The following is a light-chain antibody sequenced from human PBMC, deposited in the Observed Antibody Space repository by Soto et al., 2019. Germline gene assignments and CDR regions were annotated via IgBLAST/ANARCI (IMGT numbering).Light chain of an antibody. J-gene: IGKJ4*01. CDR2: DAS. CDR1: QSVSSSY. V-gene: IGKV3D-20*02. Sequence: EIVLTQSPGTLSLSPGERATLSSRASQSVSSSYLAWYQQKPGKAPRLLIYDASNRATGIPARLSGSGSGTDFTLTISSLEPEDFAVYYCQQRSNWLTFGGGTKVDIK. CDR3: QQRSNWLT.